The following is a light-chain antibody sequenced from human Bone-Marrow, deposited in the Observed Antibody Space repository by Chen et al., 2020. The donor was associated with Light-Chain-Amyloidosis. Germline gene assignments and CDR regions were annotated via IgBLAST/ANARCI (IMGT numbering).Light chain of an antibody. V-gene: IGLV3-25*03. Sequence: SYELTQPPSPLVSPGQTARNTRPGDDLPTKYAYWYQQKPGQAPVLVIHRDTERPSGISERFSDSSSGTTATLTISVVQAEDEADYHCQSADSSGTYEVIFGGGTKLTVL. CDR3: QSADSSGTYEVI. CDR1: DLPTKY. CDR2: RDT. J-gene: IGLJ2*01.